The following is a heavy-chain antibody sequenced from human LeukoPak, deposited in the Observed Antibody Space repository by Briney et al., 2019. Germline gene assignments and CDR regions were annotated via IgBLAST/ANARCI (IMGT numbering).Heavy chain of an antibody. J-gene: IGHJ4*02. CDR1: GGSISSDH. CDR2: INYAGHT. D-gene: IGHD2-15*01. V-gene: IGHV4-59*01. Sequence: SETLSLTCIVSGGSISSDHWSWIRQPPGKGLEYIGFINYAGHTNYNPSLKSRVTMSIDTSKNQFSLKLTSVTAADTAIYYCARAARYCSGGSCWDYWGQGTLVTVSS. CDR3: ARAARYCSGGSCWDY.